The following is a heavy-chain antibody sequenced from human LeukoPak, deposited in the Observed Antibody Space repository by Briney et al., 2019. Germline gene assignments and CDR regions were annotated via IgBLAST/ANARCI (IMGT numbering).Heavy chain of an antibody. J-gene: IGHJ4*02. V-gene: IGHV3-64D*09. CDR3: VKSSD. CDR2: ISGNGGTT. Sequence: PGGSLRLSCSVSGFTFSSYTMHWVRQAPGKGLQDVSAISGNGGTTYYADPVKGRFTISGDNSKNTLYLQMSSLRAEDTAVYYCVKSSDWGRGTLVTVSS. CDR1: GFTFSSYT.